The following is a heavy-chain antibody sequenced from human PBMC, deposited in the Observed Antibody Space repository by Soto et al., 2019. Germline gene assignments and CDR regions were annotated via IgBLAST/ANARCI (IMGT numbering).Heavy chain of an antibody. Sequence: EVQLVESGGSLVQPGGSLRLSCAASGFTLSSYWMGWLRQAPGKGLEWVANIKEDESAKYYVDSVKGRFTISRDNDKNTLFLQMNXLXXEXTAVYHCARXXXXGTANWFDPWGQGTLVTVSS. CDR2: IKEDESAK. J-gene: IGHJ5*02. CDR1: GFTLSSYW. CDR3: ARXXXXGTANWFDP. V-gene: IGHV3-7*01.